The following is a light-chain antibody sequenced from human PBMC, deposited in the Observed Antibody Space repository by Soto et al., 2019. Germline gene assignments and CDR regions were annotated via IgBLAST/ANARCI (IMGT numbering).Light chain of an antibody. CDR2: ATS. J-gene: IGKJ1*01. V-gene: IGKV1-27*01. CDR1: QGINDY. Sequence: DIQMTQSPSSLSASVGDRVTITCRASQGINDYLAWYQQKPGKVPKLLIYATSILQSGVASRFSGSGFGTDFTLTISSLQPEDVATYYCQKYNSAPWTFGQGTKVEIK. CDR3: QKYNSAPWT.